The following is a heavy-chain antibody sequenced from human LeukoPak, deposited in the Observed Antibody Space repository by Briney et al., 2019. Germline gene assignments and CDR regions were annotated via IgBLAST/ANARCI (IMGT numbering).Heavy chain of an antibody. CDR1: GDSVSSNSAT. Sequence: TSQTLSLTCAISGDSVSSNSATRNWIRQSPSRGLEWLGRTYYKSKWYNDYAVSVKSRITINPDTSRNQFSLHLNSVTPEDTAVYYCAREGKAHIEHDAFDIWGQGTMVTVSS. V-gene: IGHV6-1*01. J-gene: IGHJ3*02. CDR2: TYYKSKWYN. D-gene: IGHD1/OR15-1a*01. CDR3: AREGKAHIEHDAFDI.